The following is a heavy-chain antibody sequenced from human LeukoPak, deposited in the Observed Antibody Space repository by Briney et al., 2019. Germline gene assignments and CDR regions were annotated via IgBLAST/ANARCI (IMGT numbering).Heavy chain of an antibody. J-gene: IGHJ4*02. V-gene: IGHV1-2*02. CDR2: INPNSGGT. D-gene: IGHD3-22*01. Sequence: ASVKVSCKASAYSFTGYYMHWVRQAPGQGLEWMGWINPNSGGTNYAQKFQGRVTMTRDTSISTAYMELSSLRSDDTAVYYCARDKDYYYDSSGYYIYWGQGTLVTVSS. CDR1: AYSFTGYY. CDR3: ARDKDYYYDSSGYYIY.